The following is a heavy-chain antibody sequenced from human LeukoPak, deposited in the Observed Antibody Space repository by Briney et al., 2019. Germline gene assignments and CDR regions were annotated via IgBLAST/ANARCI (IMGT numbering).Heavy chain of an antibody. D-gene: IGHD6-6*01. CDR2: INAYNGNT. CDR1: GYTFTSYG. CDR3: ARDFDSSSLFDY. J-gene: IGHJ4*02. V-gene: IGHV1-18*01. Sequence: ASVKVSCRASGYTFTSYGISWVRQAPGQGLEWMGWINAYNGNTNYAQKLQGRVTMTTDTSTSTAYMELRSLRSDDTAVYYCARDFDSSSLFDYWGQGTLVTVSS.